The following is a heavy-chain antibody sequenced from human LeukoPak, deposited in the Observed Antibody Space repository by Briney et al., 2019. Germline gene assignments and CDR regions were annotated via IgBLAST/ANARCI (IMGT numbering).Heavy chain of an antibody. CDR2: ISYSGST. V-gene: IGHV4-39*07. CDR3: ARVGMSIAARPTELDY. J-gene: IGHJ4*02. D-gene: IGHD6-6*01. CDR1: GGSINSGSYY. Sequence: SETLSLTCTVSGGSINSGSYYWGWIRQPPGKGLEWIGSISYSGSTYDNPSLKSRVTISVDTSKNQFSLKLSSVTAADTAVYYCARVGMSIAARPTELDYWGQGTLVTVSS.